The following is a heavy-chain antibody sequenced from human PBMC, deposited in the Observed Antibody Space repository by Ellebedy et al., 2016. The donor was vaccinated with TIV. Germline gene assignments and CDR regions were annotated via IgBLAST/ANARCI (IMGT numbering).Heavy chain of an antibody. CDR2: ISHDCTSH. CDR1: GFSFRSSW. V-gene: IGHV3-7*01. CDR3: ARRGSYGDYAGQVHRWFDR. D-gene: IGHD4-17*01. J-gene: IGHJ5*02. Sequence: GGSLRLSCVASGFSFRSSWMSWVRQAPGKGLACFSYISHDCTSHYYSDSVKGRFTISRDNAKNSLFLQMNSLRVEDTAVYYCARRGSYGDYAGQVHRWFDRWGRGTLV.